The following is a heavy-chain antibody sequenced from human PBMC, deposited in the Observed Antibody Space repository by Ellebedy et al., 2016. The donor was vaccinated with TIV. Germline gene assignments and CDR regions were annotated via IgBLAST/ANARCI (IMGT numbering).Heavy chain of an antibody. D-gene: IGHD3-22*01. V-gene: IGHV1-18*04. J-gene: IGHJ4*02. CDR1: GYTFTSYG. CDR2: ISVYNGNT. CDR3: ARDYYDSSGYYFPGY. Sequence: ASVKVSXKASGYTFTSYGISWVRQAPGQGLEWMGWISVYNGNTNYAQKLQGRVTMTTDTSTSTAYMELRSLRSDDTAVYYCARDYYDSSGYYFPGYWGQGTLVTVSS.